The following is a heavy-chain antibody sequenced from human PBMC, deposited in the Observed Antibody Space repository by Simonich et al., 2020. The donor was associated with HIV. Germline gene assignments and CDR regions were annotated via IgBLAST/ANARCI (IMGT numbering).Heavy chain of an antibody. J-gene: IGHJ4*02. V-gene: IGHV4-34*01. D-gene: IGHD3-10*01. CDR3: ARGRYYYGSGSYRYYFDS. CDR1: GGSFNDYS. CDR2: IHHRGST. Sequence: QVQLQQWGAGLLKASETLSLTCAVYGGSFNDYSWSWIRQPLGKGLEWIGEIHHRGSTNYNPPVKGRVTISVDTSKKQFSVKLNSVTAADTAVYYCARGRYYYGSGSYRYYFDSWGQGTRVTVSS.